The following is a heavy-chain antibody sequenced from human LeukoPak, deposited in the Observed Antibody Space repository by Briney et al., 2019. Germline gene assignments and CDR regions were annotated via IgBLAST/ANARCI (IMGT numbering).Heavy chain of an antibody. D-gene: IGHD3-9*01. CDR3: ARRSGILTGTYYYYYGMDV. J-gene: IGHJ6*02. Sequence: GESLKISCQGSGYSFITYWIGWVRQMPGKGLEWMGIIYPGDSDTRYSPSFQGQVTISADKSISTAYLQWSSLKASDTAMYYCARRSGILTGTYYYYYGMDVWGQGTTVTVSS. CDR2: IYPGDSDT. CDR1: GYSFITYW. V-gene: IGHV5-51*01.